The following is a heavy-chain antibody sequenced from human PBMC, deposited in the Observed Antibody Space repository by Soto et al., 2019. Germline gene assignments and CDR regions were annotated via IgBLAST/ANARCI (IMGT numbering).Heavy chain of an antibody. Sequence: SETLTLTCAVYGGSFRGYYWSWIRQAPWKGLEWIGEINHSGGTNYNSSLKSRVTISVDTSKNQFSLILCSVTAADTAVYYCARDGQCLHFGTGYQHRGPYCKDVWHQGSTVT. CDR1: GGSFRGYY. CDR3: ARDGQCLHFGTGYQHRGPYCKDV. V-gene: IGHV4-34*01. D-gene: IGHD3-3*02. CDR2: INHSGGT. J-gene: IGHJ6*02.